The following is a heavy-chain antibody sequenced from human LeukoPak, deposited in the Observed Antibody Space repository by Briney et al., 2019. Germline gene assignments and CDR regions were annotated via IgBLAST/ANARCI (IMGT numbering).Heavy chain of an antibody. CDR2: INPSGGTT. J-gene: IGHJ4*02. D-gene: IGHD5-18*01. V-gene: IGHV1-46*01. CDR3: ARDRAVDTTMVIFDY. Sequence: ASVKVSCKASGYTFTSYAMHWVRQAPGQGLEWMGIINPSGGTTSYAQKFQGRVTMTRDTSTSTVYMELSSLRSEDTAVYYCARDRAVDTTMVIFDYWGQGTLVTVSS. CDR1: GYTFTSYA.